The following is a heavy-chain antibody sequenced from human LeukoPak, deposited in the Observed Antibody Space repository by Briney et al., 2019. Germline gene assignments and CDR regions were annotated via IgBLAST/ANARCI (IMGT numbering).Heavy chain of an antibody. CDR3: ARRSYARGFVWFDP. CDR1: GGSISISSYY. Sequence: PSETLSLTCTVSGGSISISSYYWAWIRQPPGKGLEGIANIYYSGSPYYNPSLKSRVTISINTSKNQFSLKLSSVTAADTAVYYCARRSYARGFVWFDPWGQGTLVTVSS. J-gene: IGHJ5*02. D-gene: IGHD5-12*01. CDR2: IYYSGSP. V-gene: IGHV4-39*07.